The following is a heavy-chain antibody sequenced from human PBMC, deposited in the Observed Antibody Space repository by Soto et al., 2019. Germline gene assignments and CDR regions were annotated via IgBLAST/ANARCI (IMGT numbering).Heavy chain of an antibody. CDR2: ISDTGRTG. V-gene: IGHV3-48*02. J-gene: IGHJ5*01. CDR3: ARGQSGSWYWFDS. Sequence: PGGSLRLSCAVSGFTFTTYSMNRVRLPPGKRLAWISSISDTGRTGGCTEYAKGRFTVSRENAKNSLYVKMNSLRDEDAAVYSCARGQSGSWYWFDSWCQGTLVTVSS. D-gene: IGHD6-13*01. CDR1: GFTFTTYS.